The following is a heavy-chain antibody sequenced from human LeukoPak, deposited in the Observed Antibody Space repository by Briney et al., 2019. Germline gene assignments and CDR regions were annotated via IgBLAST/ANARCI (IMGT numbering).Heavy chain of an antibody. J-gene: IGHJ4*02. CDR3: ARRTLDCSSTSCSYYFDY. D-gene: IGHD2-2*01. Sequence: SVKVSCKASVGTFSSYAISWVRQAPGQGLEWMGGIIPIFGTANYAQKFQGRVTITADKSTSTAYMELSSLRSEDTAVYSRARRTLDCSSTSCSYYFDYWGQGTLVTVSS. CDR1: VGTFSSYA. V-gene: IGHV1-69*06. CDR2: IIPIFGTA.